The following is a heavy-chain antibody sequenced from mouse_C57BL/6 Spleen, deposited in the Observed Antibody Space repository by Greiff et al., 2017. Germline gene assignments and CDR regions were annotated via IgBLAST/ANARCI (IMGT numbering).Heavy chain of an antibody. CDR1: GYSITSGYY. CDR2: ISYDGSN. J-gene: IGHJ4*01. CDR3: ARANYGYDRDPYYYAMDY. Sequence: ESGPGLVKPSQSLSLTCSVTGYSITSGYYWNWIRQFPGNKLEWMGYISYDGSNNYNPSLKNRISITRDTSKNQFFLKLNSVTTEDTATYYCARANYGYDRDPYYYAMDYWGQGTSVTVSS. V-gene: IGHV3-6*01. D-gene: IGHD2-2*01.